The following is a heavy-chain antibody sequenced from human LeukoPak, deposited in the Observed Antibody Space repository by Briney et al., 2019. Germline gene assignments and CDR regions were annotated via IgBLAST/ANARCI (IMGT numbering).Heavy chain of an antibody. CDR1: GGSISSSSYY. CDR3: ASFDSLSRYFDL. CDR2: IYYSGGT. Sequence: PSQTLSLTCTVSGGSISSSSYYWGWIRQPPGKGLEWIGSIYYSGGTYYNPSLKSRVTLSVDTSTNQFSLELSSVTAADTAVYFCASFDSLSRYFDLWGRGTLVAVSS. J-gene: IGHJ2*01. D-gene: IGHD3-9*01. V-gene: IGHV4-39*07.